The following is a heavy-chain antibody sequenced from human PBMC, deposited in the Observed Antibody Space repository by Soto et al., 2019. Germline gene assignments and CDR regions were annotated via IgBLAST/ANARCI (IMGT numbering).Heavy chain of an antibody. D-gene: IGHD3-10*01. Sequence: QVQLQESGPGLVKPSQTLSLTCTVSGGSISSGGYHWSWIRQHPGKGLEWIGNIYYSGSTYYNPSLKSRVTISVDAAKSPFSLNLTSVTAADTAVYYCARARVLWFGELLTVDWFDPWGQGTVVTVSS. CDR1: GGSISSGGYH. V-gene: IGHV4-31*03. CDR2: IYYSGST. CDR3: ARARVLWFGELLTVDWFDP. J-gene: IGHJ5*02.